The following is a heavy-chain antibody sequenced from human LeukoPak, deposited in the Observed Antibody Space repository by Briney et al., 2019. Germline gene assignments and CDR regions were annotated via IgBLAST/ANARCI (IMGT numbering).Heavy chain of an antibody. CDR1: GYSFTGYY. D-gene: IGHD4-23*01. CDR2: INPNSGGT. CDR3: ARDLSMTMVVTRDALDI. J-gene: IGHJ3*02. Sequence: ASVKVSCKASGYSFTGYYMHWVRQAPGQGLEWMGRINPNSGGTNYAQKFQGRVTMTRDTSISTAYMELSSLRSDDPAVYYCARDLSMTMVVTRDALDIWGQGTMVTVSS. V-gene: IGHV1-2*06.